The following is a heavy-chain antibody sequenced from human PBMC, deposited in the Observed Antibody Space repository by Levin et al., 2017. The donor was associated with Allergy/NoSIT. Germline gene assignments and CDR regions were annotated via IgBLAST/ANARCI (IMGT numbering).Heavy chain of an antibody. D-gene: IGHD1-26*01. Sequence: SQTLSLPCAVYGGSFRGYYWSWIRQPPGKGLEWIGEINHSGSTNYNPSLKSRVTISVDTSKNQFSLKLSSVTAADTAVYYCASLGIVGATTSGSYFDYWGQGTLVTVSS. CDR1: GGSFRGYY. V-gene: IGHV4-34*01. CDR3: ASLGIVGATTSGSYFDY. J-gene: IGHJ4*02. CDR2: INHSGST.